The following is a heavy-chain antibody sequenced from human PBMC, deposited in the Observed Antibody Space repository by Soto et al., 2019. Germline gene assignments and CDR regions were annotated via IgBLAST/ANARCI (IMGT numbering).Heavy chain of an antibody. CDR1: GFTFSSYS. V-gene: IGHV3-21*01. D-gene: IGHD6-13*01. J-gene: IGHJ6*02. CDR3: ARSTPLERAAAHNPNRYHYYYGMDV. CDR2: ISSSSSYI. Sequence: PGGSLRLSCAASGFTFSSYSMNWVRQAPGKGLEWVSSISSSSSYIYYADSVKGRFTISRDNAKNSLYLQMNSLRAEDTAVYYCARSTPLERAAAHNPNRYHYYYGMDVWGQGTTVTVSS.